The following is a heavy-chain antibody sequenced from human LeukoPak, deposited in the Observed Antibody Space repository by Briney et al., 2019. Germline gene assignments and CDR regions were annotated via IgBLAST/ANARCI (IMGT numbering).Heavy chain of an antibody. D-gene: IGHD6-19*01. V-gene: IGHV1-18*01. CDR3: AREEAVAGNIDY. CDR1: GYTFTSYG. Sequence: ASVKVSCKASGYTFTSYGISWVRQAPGQGLEWMGWISAYNGSTNYAQKLQGGVTMTTDTSTSTAYMELRSLRSDDTAVYYCAREEAVAGNIDYWGQGTLVTVSS. CDR2: ISAYNGST. J-gene: IGHJ4*02.